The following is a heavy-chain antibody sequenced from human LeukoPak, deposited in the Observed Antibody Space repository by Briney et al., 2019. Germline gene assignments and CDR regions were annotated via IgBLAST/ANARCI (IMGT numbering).Heavy chain of an antibody. J-gene: IGHJ4*02. Sequence: ASVKVSCKASGYTFTGYYMHWVRQAPGQGLEWMGWINPNSGGTNYAQKFQGRVTMTRDTSISTAYMELSRLRSDDTAVYYCAPRRSSGWLSSYYFDHWGQGTLVTVSS. CDR3: APRRSSGWLSSYYFDH. CDR2: INPNSGGT. D-gene: IGHD6-19*01. V-gene: IGHV1-2*02. CDR1: GYTFTGYY.